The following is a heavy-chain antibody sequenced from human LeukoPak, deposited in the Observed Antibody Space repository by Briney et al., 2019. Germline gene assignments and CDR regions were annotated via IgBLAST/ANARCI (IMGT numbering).Heavy chain of an antibody. CDR3: ARLGRDDSLEDYYGMDV. V-gene: IGHV1-18*01. Sequence: GASVKVSCKASGYTFTSYGISWVRQAPGQGLVWMGWISAYNGNTNYAQKLQGRVTMTTDTSTSTAYMELRSLRSDDTAVYYCARLGRDDSLEDYYGMDVWGQGTTVTVSS. CDR2: ISAYNGNT. D-gene: IGHD3-22*01. J-gene: IGHJ6*02. CDR1: GYTFTSYG.